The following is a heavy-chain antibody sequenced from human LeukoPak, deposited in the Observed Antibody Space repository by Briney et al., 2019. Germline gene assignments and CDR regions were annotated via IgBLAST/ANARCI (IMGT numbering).Heavy chain of an antibody. D-gene: IGHD5-18*01. V-gene: IGHV3-53*01. CDR2: IYSGGST. CDR3: ARVSNTAYLDY. Sequence: GGSLRLSCAASGFTVSSNYMSWVRQAPGKGLEWVSVIYSGGSTYYADSVKGRFTISRDNSKNTLYLQMNSLRAEDTAVYYCARVSNTAYLDYWGQGTLVTVSS. CDR1: GFTVSSNY. J-gene: IGHJ4*02.